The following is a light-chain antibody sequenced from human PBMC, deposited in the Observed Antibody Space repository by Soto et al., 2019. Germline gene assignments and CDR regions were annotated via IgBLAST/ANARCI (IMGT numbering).Light chain of an antibody. Sequence: QSVLTQPASVSGSPGQSISISCTGTSSDVGGYNYVSWYQQYSGKAPKLMIYAVTDRPSGISNRFSASKSGNTASLTISGLQAEDEADYCCCSYTSSSTYVFGTGTKVTVL. V-gene: IGLV2-14*01. CDR3: CSYTSSSTYV. CDR1: SSDVGGYNY. J-gene: IGLJ1*01. CDR2: AVT.